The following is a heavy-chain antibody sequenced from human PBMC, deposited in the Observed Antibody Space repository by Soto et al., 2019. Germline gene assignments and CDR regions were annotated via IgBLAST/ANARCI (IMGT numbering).Heavy chain of an antibody. V-gene: IGHV3-9*01. Sequence: EVQLVESGGGLVQPGRSLRLSCAASGFTFDEYAMHWVRQAPGKGLEWVSGISWNSGSIGYADSVKGRFTISRDNAKNSLYLQMNRLRAEDTALYYCAKGVDYYGSGATFDYWGHGTLVTVSS. J-gene: IGHJ4*01. D-gene: IGHD3-10*01. CDR1: GFTFDEYA. CDR3: AKGVDYYGSGATFDY. CDR2: ISWNSGSI.